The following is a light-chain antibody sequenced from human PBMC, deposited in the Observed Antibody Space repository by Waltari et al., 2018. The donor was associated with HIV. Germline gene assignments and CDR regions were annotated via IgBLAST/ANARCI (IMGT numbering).Light chain of an antibody. J-gene: IGLJ2*01. Sequence: QSALTQPPSVSGSLGQSVTISCTGTSSDVGNYNEVSWYQQSPGTAPKLMIYDVSNRPSGVADRFSGSKSGNTASLTISGLQAEDEADYYCSSFTTCITVVFGGGTKLTVL. CDR2: DVS. CDR3: SSFTTCITVV. V-gene: IGLV2-18*02. CDR1: SSDVGNYNE.